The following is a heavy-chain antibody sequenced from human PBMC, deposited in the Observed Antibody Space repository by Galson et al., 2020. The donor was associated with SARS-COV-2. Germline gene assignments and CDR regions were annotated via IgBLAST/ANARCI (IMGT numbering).Heavy chain of an antibody. CDR3: VKDQVGITQAASTFDS. J-gene: IGHJ4*02. V-gene: IGHV3-64D*06. D-gene: IGHD6-25*01. Sequence: GGSLRLSCSASGFTFSSCAMHWVRQAPGKGLDYVSAISSNGITTYYADSVKGRFTISRDNSKNTLYLQMSSLRAEDTAVYYCVKDQVGITQAASTFDSWGQGTLVTVSS. CDR1: GFTFSSCA. CDR2: ISSNGITT.